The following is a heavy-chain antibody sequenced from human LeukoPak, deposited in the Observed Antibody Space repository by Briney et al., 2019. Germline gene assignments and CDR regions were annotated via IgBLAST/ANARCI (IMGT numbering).Heavy chain of an antibody. D-gene: IGHD3-3*01. Sequence: GGSLRLSCAASGFTFDDYAMHWVRQAPGKGREWVSGISWNSGSIGYADSVKGRFTISRDNAKNSLYLQMNSLRAEDTALYYCAKGGFGVVTVEAFDIWGQGTMVTVSS. CDR2: ISWNSGSI. J-gene: IGHJ3*02. CDR1: GFTFDDYA. V-gene: IGHV3-9*01. CDR3: AKGGFGVVTVEAFDI.